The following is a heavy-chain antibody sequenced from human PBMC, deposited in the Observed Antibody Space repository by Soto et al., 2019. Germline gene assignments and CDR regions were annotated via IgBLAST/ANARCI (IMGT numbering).Heavy chain of an antibody. D-gene: IGHD5-12*01. CDR2: TYYRSKWYN. CDR3: AREDKLNRGYNYNYYYGMDV. Sequence: PSQTLSLTCGISGDSVYSNSAAWNWIRQSPSRGLEWLGRTYYRSKWYNDYAVSVKSRITTNPDTSKNQFSLQLNSVTPEDTAVYYCAREDKLNRGYNYNYYYGMDVWGQGTTVTVSS. CDR1: GDSVYSNSAA. J-gene: IGHJ6*02. V-gene: IGHV6-1*01.